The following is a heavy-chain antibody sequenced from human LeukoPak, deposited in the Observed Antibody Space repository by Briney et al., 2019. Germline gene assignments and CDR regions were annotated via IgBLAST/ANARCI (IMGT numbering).Heavy chain of an antibody. V-gene: IGHV4-34*01. CDR2: INHSGST. D-gene: IGHD3-3*01. CDR3: ARGLTPTYYDFCSGYDWFDP. J-gene: IGHJ5*02. Sequence: SETLCLTCAAYGGSFSGYYWSWIRQPPGKGLEWIAEINHSGSTNYNPSLKSRVTISVDTSKNQFSLKLSSVAAADTDVYYCARGLTPTYYDFCSGYDWFDPCGEGSLVAVSS. CDR1: GGSFSGYY.